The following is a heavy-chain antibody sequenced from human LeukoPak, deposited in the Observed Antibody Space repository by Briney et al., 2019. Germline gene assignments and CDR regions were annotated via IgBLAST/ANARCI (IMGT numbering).Heavy chain of an antibody. CDR3: ARWARADSDY. J-gene: IGHJ4*02. CDR2: IYSGGST. CDR1: GFTVSSNY. D-gene: IGHD3-10*01. Sequence: QTGGSLRLSCAASGFTVSSNYMSWVRQAPGKGLEWVSVIYSGGSTYYADSVKGRFTISRDNSKNTLYLQMNSLRAEDTAVYYCARWARADSDYWGQGTLVTVSS. V-gene: IGHV3-66*01.